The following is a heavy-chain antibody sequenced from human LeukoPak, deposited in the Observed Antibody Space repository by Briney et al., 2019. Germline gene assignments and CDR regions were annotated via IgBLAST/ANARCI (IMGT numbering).Heavy chain of an antibody. J-gene: IGHJ1*01. CDR3: ARELTTVTTFEYFQH. CDR1: GYTFTGYY. V-gene: IGHV1-2*02. Sequence: ASVKVSCKASGYTFTGYYMHWVRQAPGQGLEWMGWINPNSGGTNYAQKFQGRVTMTRDTSISTAYMELSRPRSDDTAVYYCARELTTVTTFEYFQHWGQGTLVTVSS. CDR2: INPNSGGT. D-gene: IGHD4-17*01.